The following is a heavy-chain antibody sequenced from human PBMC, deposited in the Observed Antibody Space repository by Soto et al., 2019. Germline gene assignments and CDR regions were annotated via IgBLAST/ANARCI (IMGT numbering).Heavy chain of an antibody. J-gene: IGHJ5*02. Sequence: SETLSLTCTVSGGSISSYYWSWIRQPPGKGLEWIGYIYYSGSTNYNPSLKSRVTISVDTSKNQFSLKLSSVTAADTAVYYCARDKYCSGGSCYSDWFDPWGQGTLVTVLL. V-gene: IGHV4-59*01. D-gene: IGHD2-15*01. CDR3: ARDKYCSGGSCYSDWFDP. CDR1: GGSISSYY. CDR2: IYYSGST.